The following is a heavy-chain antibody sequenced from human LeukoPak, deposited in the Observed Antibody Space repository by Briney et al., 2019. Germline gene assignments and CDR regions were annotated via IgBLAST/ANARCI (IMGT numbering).Heavy chain of an antibody. V-gene: IGHV3-66*01. D-gene: IGHD6-6*01. CDR3: ARDSSSYYFDY. CDR2: IYTGGTT. Sequence: GGSLRLSCAASGFSVTSNHMNWVRQAPGKGLEWVSIIYTGGTTHYADSLNDRFTISRDDSINTLYLQMNSPRAEDTAVYYCARDSSSYYFDYWGQGTLVTVSS. J-gene: IGHJ4*02. CDR1: GFSVTSNH.